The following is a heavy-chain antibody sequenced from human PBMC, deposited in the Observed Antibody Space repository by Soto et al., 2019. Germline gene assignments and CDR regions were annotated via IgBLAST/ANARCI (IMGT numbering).Heavy chain of an antibody. J-gene: IGHJ4*02. V-gene: IGHV4-59*08. CDR2: IYYSGST. Sequence: SETLSLTCTVSGGSISSYYWSWIRQPPGKGLEWIGYIYYSGSTNYNPSLKSRVTISVDTSKNQFSLKLSSVTAADTAVYYCARHARGWYDVFDYWGQGTLVTVSS. CDR3: ARHARGWYDVFDY. D-gene: IGHD6-19*01. CDR1: GGSISSYY.